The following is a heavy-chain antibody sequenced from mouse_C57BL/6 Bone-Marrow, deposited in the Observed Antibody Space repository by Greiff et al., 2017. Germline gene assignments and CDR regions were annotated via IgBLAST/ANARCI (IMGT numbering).Heavy chain of an antibody. CDR2: ISSGSSTI. CDR1: GFTFSDYG. CDR3: ARRITTVPFAY. D-gene: IGHD1-1*01. Sequence: EVKVVESGGGLVKPGGSLKLSCAASGFTFSDYGMHWVRQAPEKGLEWVAYISSGSSTIYYADTVKGRFTISRDNAKNTLFLQMTSLRSEDTAMYYCARRITTVPFAYWGQGTLVTVSA. J-gene: IGHJ3*01. V-gene: IGHV5-17*01.